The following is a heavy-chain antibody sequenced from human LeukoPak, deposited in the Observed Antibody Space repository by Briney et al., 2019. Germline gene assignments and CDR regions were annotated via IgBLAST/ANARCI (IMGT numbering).Heavy chain of an antibody. D-gene: IGHD2-2*01. Sequence: PGESLKISCKGSGYRFTDYWIAWVRQMPGKGLEWMGIIYPGDSDSRYSPSFQGQVTFSADKSISTAYLQWSSLKASDTAMYYCARRSYCYSTSCYGYWFDSWAREPWSPSPQ. CDR1: GYRFTDYW. CDR2: IYPGDSDS. V-gene: IGHV5-51*01. CDR3: ARRSYCYSTSCYGYWFDS. J-gene: IGHJ5*01.